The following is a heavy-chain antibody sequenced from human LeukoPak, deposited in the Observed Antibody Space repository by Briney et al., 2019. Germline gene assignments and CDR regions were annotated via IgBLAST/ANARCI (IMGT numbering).Heavy chain of an antibody. CDR2: IYPCESHT. CDR1: GYSHTSYL. Sequence: GEYLKISRHGSGYSHTSYLIGLEPQTPGKGLEWMCIIYPCESHTRYSPSFQGQVTISADTSISTAYLQWSSLTAADTAVYYCAREGEGGYKGRSFDIWGKGTMVTVSS. CDR3: AREGEGGYKGRSFDI. D-gene: IGHD5-24*01. J-gene: IGHJ3*02. V-gene: IGHV5-51*01.